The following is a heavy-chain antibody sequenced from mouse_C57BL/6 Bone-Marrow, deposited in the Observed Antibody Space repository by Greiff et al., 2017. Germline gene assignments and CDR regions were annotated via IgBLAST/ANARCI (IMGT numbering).Heavy chain of an antibody. Sequence: GGGLVQPKGSLKLSCAASGFSFNTYAMNWVRQAPGKGLEWVARIRSKSNNYATYYADSVKDRFTISRDDSESMLYLQMNNLKTEDTAMYYCVRRPELGPFDYWGQGTTLTVSS. CDR3: VRRPELGPFDY. CDR2: IRSKSNNYAT. J-gene: IGHJ2*01. D-gene: IGHD4-1*01. V-gene: IGHV10-1*01. CDR1: GFSFNTYA.